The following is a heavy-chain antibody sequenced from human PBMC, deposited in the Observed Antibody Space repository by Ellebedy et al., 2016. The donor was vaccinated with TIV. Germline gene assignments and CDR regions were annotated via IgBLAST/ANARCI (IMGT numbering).Heavy chain of an antibody. J-gene: IGHJ4*02. D-gene: IGHD3-3*01. V-gene: IGHV3-7*01. CDR1: GFTFRRYW. CDR2: IKQDGSEK. Sequence: GESLKIPCAASGFTFRRYWISWVRQAPGKGLEWVANIKQDGSEKFYVDSVKGRFTISRDNAKNSLYVQMNSLRAEDTAVYYCAKDVPPLGDFWSGYFHWGQGTLVTVSS. CDR3: AKDVPPLGDFWSGYFH.